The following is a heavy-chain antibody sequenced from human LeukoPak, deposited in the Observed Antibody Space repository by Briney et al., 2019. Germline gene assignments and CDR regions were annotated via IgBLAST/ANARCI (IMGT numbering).Heavy chain of an antibody. Sequence: SETLSLTCTVSGVPISSSLYYWGWIRQPPGKGLEWIGSINYSGRPSYNPSLKSRVTISVDTSENQFSLKLTSVTAADTAVFYCARQHFDAWGTDRPFYNYYYMDIWGKGATVTISS. CDR3: ARQHFDAWGTDRPFYNYYYMDI. CDR2: INYSGRP. J-gene: IGHJ6*03. V-gene: IGHV4-39*01. CDR1: GVPISSSLYY. D-gene: IGHD3-16*02.